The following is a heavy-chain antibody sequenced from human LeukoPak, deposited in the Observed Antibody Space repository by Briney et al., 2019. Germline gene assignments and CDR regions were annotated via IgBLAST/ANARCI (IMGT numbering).Heavy chain of an antibody. CDR1: GFTVSSNY. V-gene: IGHV3-23*01. CDR2: ISGSGGTS. D-gene: IGHD6-19*01. J-gene: IGHJ4*02. Sequence: GGSLRLSCAASGFTVSSNYMSWVRQAPGKGLEWVSGISGSGGTSNSADSVKGRFTISRDNSKNTLYLQMNSLRAEDTAVYYCARVPGIAVADYWGQGTLVTVSS. CDR3: ARVPGIAVADY.